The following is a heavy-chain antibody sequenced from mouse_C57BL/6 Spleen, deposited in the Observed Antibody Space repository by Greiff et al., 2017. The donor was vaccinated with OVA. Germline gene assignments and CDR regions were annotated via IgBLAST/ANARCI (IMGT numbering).Heavy chain of an antibody. CDR3: ATPIYYDYDDYAMDD. Sequence: QVQLQQPGAELVMPGASVKLSCKASGYTFTSYWMHWVKQRPGQGLEWIGEIDPSDSYTNYNQKFKGKSTLTVDKSSSTAYMQLSSLTSEDSAVYYCATPIYYDYDDYAMDDWGQGTSVTVSS. V-gene: IGHV1-69*01. CDR2: IDPSDSYT. J-gene: IGHJ4*01. CDR1: GYTFTSYW. D-gene: IGHD2-4*01.